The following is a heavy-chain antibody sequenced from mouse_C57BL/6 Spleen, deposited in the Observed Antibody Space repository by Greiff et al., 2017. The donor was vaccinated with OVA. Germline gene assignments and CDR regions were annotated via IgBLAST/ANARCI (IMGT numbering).Heavy chain of an antibody. CDR3: ARRGYYGSGGD. CDR2: IDPSDSYT. D-gene: IGHD1-1*01. V-gene: IGHV1-50*01. Sequence: QVQLQQPGAELVKPGASVKLSCKASGYTFTSYWMQWVKQRPGQGLEWIGEIDPSDSYTNYNQKFKGKATLTVDTSSSTAYMQLSSLTSEDSAVDYCARRGYYGSGGDWGQGTTLTVSS. CDR1: GYTFTSYW. J-gene: IGHJ2*01.